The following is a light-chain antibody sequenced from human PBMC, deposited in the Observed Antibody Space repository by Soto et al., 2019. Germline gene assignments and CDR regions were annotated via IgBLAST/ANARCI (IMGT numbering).Light chain of an antibody. V-gene: IGLV2-23*02. Sequence: QSALTQPASVTGSPGQSIAISCTGTNSDVGSFNAVSWYQQDPGKAPKLIIYEVTKRPSGVSDRFSGSKSGNTASLTISGLRAEDEADYHCCSRGGVSPTYVFGTGTKVTV. CDR3: CSRGGVSPTYV. CDR2: EVT. CDR1: NSDVGSFNA. J-gene: IGLJ1*01.